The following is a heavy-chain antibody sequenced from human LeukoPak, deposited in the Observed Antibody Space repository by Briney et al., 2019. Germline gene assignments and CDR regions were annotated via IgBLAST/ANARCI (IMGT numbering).Heavy chain of an antibody. J-gene: IGHJ4*03. CDR2: IREDGTIT. Sequence: SGGSLRLSCAASGFTFSSYWMHWVRQVPGKGLVWVSRIREDGTITNYEDSVKGRFTIFRDNARNTLYLQMASLRSEDTAIYYCARNFGGTSTSYFYSWGQGTQGTVSS. D-gene: IGHD1-7*01. CDR3: ARNFGGTSTSYFYS. V-gene: IGHV3-74*01. CDR1: GFTFSSYW.